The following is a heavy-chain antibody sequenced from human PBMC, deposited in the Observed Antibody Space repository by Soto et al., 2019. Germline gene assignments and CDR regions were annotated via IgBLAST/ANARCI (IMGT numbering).Heavy chain of an antibody. D-gene: IGHD2-8*01. CDR2: IDPSDSYT. CDR3: ARRGLLVDYYGMDV. CDR1: GYSFTSDW. Sequence: GESLKISCNGSGYSFTSDWISWVRQMPGKGLEWMGRIDPSDSYTNYSPSFQGHVTISADKSISTAYLQWSSLKASDTAMYYCARRGLLVDYYGMDVWGQGTTVTVSS. J-gene: IGHJ6*02. V-gene: IGHV5-10-1*01.